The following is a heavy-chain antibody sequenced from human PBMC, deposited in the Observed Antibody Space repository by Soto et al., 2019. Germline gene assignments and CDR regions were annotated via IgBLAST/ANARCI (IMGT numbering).Heavy chain of an antibody. CDR3: AKDSIRRSFSRSSTRARDAFDI. CDR2: ISWDSRSV. V-gene: IGHV3-9*01. Sequence: QPGGSLRLSCAVSGSTFEDYAMHWVRQAPGKGLEWVSGISWDSRSVAYADSVKGRFTISRDNAENSLHLQMNSLRAEDTAVYYCAKDSIRRSFSRSSTRARDAFDIWGQGTMVTVSS. J-gene: IGHJ3*02. D-gene: IGHD6-6*01. CDR1: GSTFEDYA.